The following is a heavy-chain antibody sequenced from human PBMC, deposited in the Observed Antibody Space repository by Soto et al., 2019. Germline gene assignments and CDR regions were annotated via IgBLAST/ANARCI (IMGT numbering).Heavy chain of an antibody. CDR1: GGTFSTST. V-gene: IGHV1-69*04. J-gene: IGHJ4*02. D-gene: IGHD5-12*01. CDR2: TIPLLNVA. Sequence: SVKVSCKASGGTFSTSTFTWVRQAPGQGLEWMGRTIPLLNVADYAQDFQGRVTITADKSTSTAYMELTSLTSKDTAVYYCARDSPIGSTYSGYDAIDSWGQGTLVTVSS. CDR3: ARDSPIGSTYSGYDAIDS.